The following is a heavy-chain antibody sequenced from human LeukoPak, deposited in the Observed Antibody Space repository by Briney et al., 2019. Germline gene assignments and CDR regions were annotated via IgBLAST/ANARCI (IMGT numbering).Heavy chain of an antibody. CDR1: GFTFSSYA. V-gene: IGHV3-30*04. J-gene: IGHJ4*02. CDR3: AKAYGGLFDY. CDR2: ISYDGSNK. D-gene: IGHD4-23*01. Sequence: GGSLRLSCAASGFTFSSYAMDWVRQAPGKGLEWVAVISYDGSNKYYADSVKGRFTISRDNSKNTLYLQMNSLRAEDTAVYYCAKAYGGLFDYWGQGTLVTVSS.